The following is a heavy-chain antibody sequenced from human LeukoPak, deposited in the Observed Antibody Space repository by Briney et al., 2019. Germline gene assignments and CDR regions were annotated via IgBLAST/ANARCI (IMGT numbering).Heavy chain of an antibody. V-gene: IGHV4-59*01. CDR1: GRSLSSYY. CDR2: IYYSGST. J-gene: IGHJ3*02. CDR3: ARGCSGGSCYVLDAFDI. Sequence: SETLSLTCTVSGRSLSSYYWSWIRQPPGRGLEWSGYIYYSGSTNYNPSLKSRVTISVDTSKNQFSLKLSSVTAADTAVYYCARGCSGGSCYVLDAFDIWGQGTMVTVSS. D-gene: IGHD2-15*01.